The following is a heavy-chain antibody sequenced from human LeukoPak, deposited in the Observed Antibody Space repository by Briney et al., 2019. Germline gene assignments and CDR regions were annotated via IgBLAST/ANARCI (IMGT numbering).Heavy chain of an antibody. CDR1: GFTFSSYG. CDR3: ARDQFEYSSSSSSFGMDV. CDR2: IWYDGSNK. Sequence: GGSLRLSCAASGFTFSSYGMHWVRQAPGKGLEWVAVIWYDGSNKHYADSVKGRFTISRDNSKNTLYLQMNGLRAEDTAVYYCARDQFEYSSSSSSFGMDVWGQGTTVTVSS. D-gene: IGHD6-6*01. J-gene: IGHJ6*02. V-gene: IGHV3-33*01.